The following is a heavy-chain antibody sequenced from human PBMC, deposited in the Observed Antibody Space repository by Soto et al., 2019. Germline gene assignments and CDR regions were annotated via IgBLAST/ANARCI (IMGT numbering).Heavy chain of an antibody. CDR2: INPNSGGT. V-gene: IGHV1-2*04. CDR1: GYTFTGYY. CDR3: ARDGWEMATIMSYYYGMDV. Sequence: GASVKVSCKASGYTFTGYYMHWVRQAPGQGLEWMGWINPNSGGTNYAQKFQGWVTMTRDTSISTAYMELSRLRSDDTAVYYCARDGWEMATIMSYYYGMDVWGQGTTVTVSS. D-gene: IGHD5-12*01. J-gene: IGHJ6*02.